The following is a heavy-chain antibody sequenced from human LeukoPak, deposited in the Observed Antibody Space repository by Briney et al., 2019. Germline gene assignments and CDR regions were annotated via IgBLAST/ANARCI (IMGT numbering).Heavy chain of an antibody. Sequence: GGSLRLSCGGSGFTFSSYTMNWVRQAPGKGLEWVASISSSATYIYYADSVRGRFTIPRDDAKKSVFLHMNSLRAEDTAVYFCATWDDYGDFVAFEYWGQGTLVTVSS. CDR1: GFTFSSYT. D-gene: IGHD4-17*01. CDR3: ATWDDYGDFVAFEY. V-gene: IGHV3-21*01. J-gene: IGHJ4*02. CDR2: ISSSATYI.